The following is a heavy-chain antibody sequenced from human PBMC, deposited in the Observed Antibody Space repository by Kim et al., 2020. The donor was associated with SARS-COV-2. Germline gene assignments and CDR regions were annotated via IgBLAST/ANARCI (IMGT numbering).Heavy chain of an antibody. Sequence: SETLSLICTVSGGSISSNNYYWGWIRQPPGKGLEWIGTIYYSGTTYYHPSLKSRVTISVDMSKNQFSLKLTSVTTADTAVYFCARRASGGDSSGYYYFDYWGQETLVTGTS. J-gene: IGHJ4*02. CDR3: ARRASGGDSSGYYYFDY. CDR2: IYYSGTT. V-gene: IGHV4-39*01. D-gene: IGHD3-22*01. CDR1: GGSISSNNYY.